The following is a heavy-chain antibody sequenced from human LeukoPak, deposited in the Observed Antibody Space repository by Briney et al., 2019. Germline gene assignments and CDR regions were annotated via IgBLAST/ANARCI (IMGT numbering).Heavy chain of an antibody. J-gene: IGHJ6*02. V-gene: IGHV7-4-1*02. CDR2: INTNTGNP. CDR3: AGAVLEWSKYYYYYGMDV. D-gene: IGHD3-3*02. CDR1: GYTFTSYA. Sequence: GASVKVSCKASGYTFTSYAMNWVRQAPGQGLEWMGWINTNTGNPTYAQGFTGRFVFSLDTSVSTACLQISSLKAEDTAVYYCAGAVLEWSKYYYYYGMDVWGQGTTVTVSS.